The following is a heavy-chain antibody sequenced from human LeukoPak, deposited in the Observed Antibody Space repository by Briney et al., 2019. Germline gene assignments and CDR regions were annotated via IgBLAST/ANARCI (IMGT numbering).Heavy chain of an antibody. D-gene: IGHD6-19*01. CDR2: ISSSSSYI. V-gene: IGHV3-21*01. CDR1: GFTFSSYS. CDR3: ARGRAVAGADAFDI. J-gene: IGHJ3*02. Sequence: GGSLRLSCAASGFTFSSYSMNWVRQAPGKGLEWVSSISSSSSYIYYADSVKGRFTISRDNAKNSLYLQMNSLRAEDTAVYYCARGRAVAGADAFDIWGQGTMVTVSS.